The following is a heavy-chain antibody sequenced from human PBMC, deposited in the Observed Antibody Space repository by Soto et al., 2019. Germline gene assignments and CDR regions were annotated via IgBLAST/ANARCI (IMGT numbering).Heavy chain of an antibody. Sequence: QVQLQESGPGLVKPSQTLSLTCTVSGGSIISGGYYWSWIRQHPGKGLEWIGYIDYSGSTYYNPSLKSRVTISVDTSKNQFSLKLSSVTAADTAVYYCARGRVVVVVAAPRYWFDPWGQGTLVTVSS. CDR2: IDYSGST. D-gene: IGHD2-15*01. CDR3: ARGRVVVVVAAPRYWFDP. V-gene: IGHV4-31*03. J-gene: IGHJ5*02. CDR1: GGSIISGGYY.